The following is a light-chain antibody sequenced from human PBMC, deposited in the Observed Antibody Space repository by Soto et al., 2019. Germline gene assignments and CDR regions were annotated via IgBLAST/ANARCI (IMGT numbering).Light chain of an antibody. V-gene: IGLV2-14*01. CDR1: SSDGGGYNY. Sequence: QSALTQSASVSGSPGPSITISCTGTSSDGGGYNYVSWYQQHPGKATKLMIYDVSNRPSGVSNRFSGSKSGNTASLTISGLQAEDEVDYYCSSYTISSTWVFGGGTKLTVL. CDR3: SSYTISSTWV. CDR2: DVS. J-gene: IGLJ3*02.